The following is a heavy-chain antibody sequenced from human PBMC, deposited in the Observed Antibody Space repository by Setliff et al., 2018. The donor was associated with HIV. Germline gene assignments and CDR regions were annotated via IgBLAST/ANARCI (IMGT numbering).Heavy chain of an antibody. D-gene: IGHD3-10*01. Sequence: GASVKVSCKVSGGTFTGYGVNWVRQAPGLGLEWMGSIIPALGITNYAQSLQGRAKITADKSTTTAYVELSSLTSEDTATYFCARGRFGELQPLAYWGQGTPVTVSS. CDR1: GGTFTGYG. V-gene: IGHV1-69*04. J-gene: IGHJ4*02. CDR3: ARGRFGELQPLAY. CDR2: IIPALGIT.